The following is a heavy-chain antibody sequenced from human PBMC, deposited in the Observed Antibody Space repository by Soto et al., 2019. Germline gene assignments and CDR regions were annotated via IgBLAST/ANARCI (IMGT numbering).Heavy chain of an antibody. CDR2: ISGSGGRT. J-gene: IGHJ4*02. V-gene: IGHV3-23*01. D-gene: IGHD3-22*01. CDR1: GFTFSTYA. Sequence: GGSLRLSCAASGFTFSTYAMSWVRQAPGKGLEWVSGISGSGGRTYYADSVKGRFTISRDNSRNTLNLQMNSERAEDTAVYYCAKYYYDSSGFDSWGQGTLVTVSS. CDR3: AKYYYDSSGFDS.